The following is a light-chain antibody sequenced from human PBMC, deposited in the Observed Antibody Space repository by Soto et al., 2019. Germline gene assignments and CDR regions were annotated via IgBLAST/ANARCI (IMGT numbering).Light chain of an antibody. V-gene: IGLV2-14*01. CDR3: CSYTSSTNYV. CDR1: SSDVSIYNY. J-gene: IGLJ1*01. CDR2: EVS. Sequence: QSVLTQPDSVSGSPGQSITISCTGTSSDVSIYNYVSWYQQHPGKAPKLMISEVSNRPPGVSNRFSGAKSGNTASLAISGLQVEDEADYYCCSYTSSTNYVFGAGTKGTVL.